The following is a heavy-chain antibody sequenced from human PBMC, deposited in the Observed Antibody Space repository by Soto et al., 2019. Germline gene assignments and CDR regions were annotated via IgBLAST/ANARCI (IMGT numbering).Heavy chain of an antibody. CDR1: GFTFSSYG. CDR2: ISSDGSDK. V-gene: IGHV3-30-3*01. CDR3: ARDRLYGAGLIDV. Sequence: QVQLVESGGGVVQPGRSLRLSCAASGFTFSSYGMHWVRQAPGKGLEWVAVISSDGSDKYYADSVKGRFTISRDNSKNTLYVQLNRMRAEDTDLYYCARDRLYGAGLIDVWGQGNTVTVSS. D-gene: IGHD3-10*01. J-gene: IGHJ6*02.